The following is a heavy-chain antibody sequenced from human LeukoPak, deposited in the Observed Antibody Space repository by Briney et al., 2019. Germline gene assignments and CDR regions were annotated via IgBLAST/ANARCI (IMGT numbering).Heavy chain of an antibody. CDR1: GFTFSSYA. CDR3: AKDRGSGWSWWFDP. D-gene: IGHD6-19*01. J-gene: IGHJ5*02. V-gene: IGHV3-23*01. Sequence: QTGGSLRLSCAASGFTFSSYAMSWVRQAPGKGLGWVSGISGSGDSTYYADSVKGRFTISRDHSKITLYLQMTTLRVEDTAVYYCAKDRGSGWSWWFDPWGQGTLVTVSS. CDR2: ISGSGDST.